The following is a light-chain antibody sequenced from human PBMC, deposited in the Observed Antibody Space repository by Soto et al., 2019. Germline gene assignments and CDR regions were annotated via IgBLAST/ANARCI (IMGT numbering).Light chain of an antibody. CDR3: QQYSAYPT. Sequence: DIQMTQSPSTLSASVGDRVTITCRASQSISSWLAWYQQKPGKAPKLLIYKASSLESGVPSRFSGSGSGTEFTLTISSLQPDDFATYYCQQYSAYPTFVGGTKVEIK. J-gene: IGKJ4*01. CDR2: KAS. CDR1: QSISSW. V-gene: IGKV1-5*03.